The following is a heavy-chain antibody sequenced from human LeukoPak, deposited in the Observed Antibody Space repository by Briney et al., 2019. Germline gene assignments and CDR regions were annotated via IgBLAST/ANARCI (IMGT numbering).Heavy chain of an antibody. CDR1: GYSLTSYW. Sequence: ESLKLYCKGSGYSLTSYWIGWMRQMPGKGLEWMGIIYPGDSDTRYSPSCQGQVTISADKSISTAYLQWSSLKDSDTAMYYCARHGVYYDSSGYYSHDAFDIWGQGTMVTVPS. D-gene: IGHD3-22*01. V-gene: IGHV5-51*01. CDR3: ARHGVYYDSSGYYSHDAFDI. CDR2: IYPGDSDT. J-gene: IGHJ3*02.